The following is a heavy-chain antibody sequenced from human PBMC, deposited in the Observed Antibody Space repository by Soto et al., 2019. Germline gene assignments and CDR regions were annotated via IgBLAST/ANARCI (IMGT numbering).Heavy chain of an antibody. Sequence: QVQLVESGGGVVQPGRSLRLSCAASGFTFGSNGMHWVRQAPGKGLEWVALISYDGSNKFYADSVKGRFTITRDNSKNTLYLQMNSLRPDDTAVYYCAKDGEGFYYYDSSGPKSWFDSWGQGTRVTVSS. V-gene: IGHV3-30*18. CDR2: ISYDGSNK. D-gene: IGHD3-22*01. CDR3: AKDGEGFYYYDSSGPKSWFDS. J-gene: IGHJ5*01. CDR1: GFTFGSNG.